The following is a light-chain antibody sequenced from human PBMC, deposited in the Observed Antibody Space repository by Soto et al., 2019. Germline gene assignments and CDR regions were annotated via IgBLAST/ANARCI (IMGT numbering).Light chain of an antibody. CDR1: KSNLVAGYD. J-gene: IGLJ3*02. CDR2: GNR. CDR3: KAYDDSLTASV. V-gene: IGLV1-40*01. Sequence: QSLLRQTPSVSGAPGQRFNISWTGHKSNLVAGYDVHWYQQLPGAAPKLVIFGNRNRPSGVPERFSGSKYGTSASLAITGLQAEDEADYYGKAYDDSLTASVFGGGTKVTVL.